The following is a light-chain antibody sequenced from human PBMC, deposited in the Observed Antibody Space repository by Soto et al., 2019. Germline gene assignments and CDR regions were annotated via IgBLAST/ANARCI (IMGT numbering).Light chain of an antibody. J-gene: IGLJ3*02. CDR3: CSYAGSRSWV. V-gene: IGLV2-23*01. Sequence: QSVLTQPASVSGSPGQSITISCTGNNNDVANYNLVSWYQQHPGKAPKLRIYEGSKRPSGVSNRFSGSKSANTASLTISGLQAEDEADYYCCSYAGSRSWVFGGGTKLTVL. CDR1: NNDVANYNL. CDR2: EGS.